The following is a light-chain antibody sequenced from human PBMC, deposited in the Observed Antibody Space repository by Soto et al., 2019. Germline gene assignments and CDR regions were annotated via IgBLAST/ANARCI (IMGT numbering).Light chain of an antibody. J-gene: IGKJ3*01. V-gene: IGKV1-13*02. CDR3: QQFNGYPVT. CDR1: QGISSD. Sequence: AIPLTQSPSSLSASVGDTVTITCRASQGISSDLAWYQQRPGKAPKLLMYDASSLEGGVPSRFSGSGSGTDFTLTISSLQPEDFATYYCQQFNGYPVTFGPGTKVDIK. CDR2: DAS.